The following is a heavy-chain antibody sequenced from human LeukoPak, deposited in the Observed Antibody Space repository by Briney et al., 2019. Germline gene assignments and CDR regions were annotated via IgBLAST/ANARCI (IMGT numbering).Heavy chain of an antibody. J-gene: IGHJ5*02. CDR1: GGTFSSYA. CDR2: IIPIFGTA. Sequence: SVKVSCKASGGTFSSYAISWVRQAPGQGLEWMGAIIPIFGTANYAQKFQGRVTITTDESTSTAYMELSSLRSEDTAVYYCARGMAYSSSSGGWFDPWGQGTLVTVSS. D-gene: IGHD6-6*01. CDR3: ARGMAYSSSSGGWFDP. V-gene: IGHV1-69*05.